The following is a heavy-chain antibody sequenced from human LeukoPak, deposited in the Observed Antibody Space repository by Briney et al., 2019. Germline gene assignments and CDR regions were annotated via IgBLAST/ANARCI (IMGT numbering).Heavy chain of an antibody. D-gene: IGHD2-2*01. J-gene: IGHJ3*02. CDR3: ARDSCSSTSCYRGNAFDI. CDR1: GFTFSSYS. V-gene: IGHV3-48*01. Sequence: GGSLRLSCAASGFTFSSYSMNWVRQAPGKGLEWVSYISSSSSTIYYADSVKGRFTISRDNSKNTLYLQMNSLRAEDTAVYYCARDSCSSTSCYRGNAFDIWGQGTMVTVSS. CDR2: ISSSSSTI.